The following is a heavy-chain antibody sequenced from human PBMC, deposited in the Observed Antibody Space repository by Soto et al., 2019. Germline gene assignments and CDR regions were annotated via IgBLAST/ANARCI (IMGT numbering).Heavy chain of an antibody. V-gene: IGHV3-30-3*01. D-gene: IGHD3-10*01. CDR3: ARDEHMVRGVTHCDY. CDR1: GFTFSRYA. J-gene: IGHJ4*02. CDR2: ISYDGSNK. Sequence: GGSLRLSCAASGFTFSRYAMHWVRQAPGKGLEWVAVISYDGSNKYYADSVKGRFTISRDNSKNTLYLQMNSLRAEDTAVYYCARDEHMVRGVTHCDYWGQGTLVTVSS.